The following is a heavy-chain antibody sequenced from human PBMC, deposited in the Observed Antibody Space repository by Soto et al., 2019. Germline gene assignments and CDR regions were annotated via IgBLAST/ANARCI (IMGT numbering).Heavy chain of an antibody. Sequence: PGGSLRLSCAASGFTFSCSAMHWVRQSSGKGLEWVGRIRSKANSYATAYAASVKGRFTISRDDSKNTAYLQMNSLKTEDTAVYYCTRPRWGAYGSDYWGQGTLVTVSS. D-gene: IGHD3-16*01. CDR1: GFTFSCSA. CDR2: IRSKANSYAT. J-gene: IGHJ4*02. V-gene: IGHV3-73*01. CDR3: TRPRWGAYGSDY.